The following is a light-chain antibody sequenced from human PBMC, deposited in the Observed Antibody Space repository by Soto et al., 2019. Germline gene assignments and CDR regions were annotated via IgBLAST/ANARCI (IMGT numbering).Light chain of an antibody. CDR2: GAS. J-gene: IGKJ4*02. V-gene: IGKV3-15*01. CDR3: QQYSDSPS. Sequence: EIFMTQSPATLSVSPGEKVILSCRASQSVGTTLAWYQQKPGQAPSLLIRGASTRATGVPARFSGSGSGTEFTLTISSLQSEDFAIYYCQQYSDSPSFGGGTTLEIK. CDR1: QSVGTT.